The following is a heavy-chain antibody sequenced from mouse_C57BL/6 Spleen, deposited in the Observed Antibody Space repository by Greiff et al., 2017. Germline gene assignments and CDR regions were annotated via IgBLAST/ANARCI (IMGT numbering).Heavy chain of an antibody. D-gene: IGHD1-1*01. Sequence: EVQLVESGGGLVQPGGSMKLSCAASGFTFSDAWMDWVRQSPEKGLEWVAEIRNKANNHATYYAESVKGRFTISRDDSKSSVYLQMNSLRAEDTGIYYCTRHYGSSWDYFDYWGQGTTLTVSS. CDR2: IRNKANNHAT. V-gene: IGHV6-6*01. J-gene: IGHJ2*01. CDR1: GFTFSDAW. CDR3: TRHYGSSWDYFDY.